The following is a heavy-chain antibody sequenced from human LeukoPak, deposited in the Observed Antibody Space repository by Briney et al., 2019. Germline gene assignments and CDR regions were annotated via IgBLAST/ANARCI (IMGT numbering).Heavy chain of an antibody. CDR2: ISRRSSFI. D-gene: IGHD3-3*01. V-gene: IGHV3-21*06. J-gene: IGHJ5*02. Sequence: GGSLRLSCTASGFSFSSDNMNWIRKAPGRGLEWVSSISRRSSFIYYAGSVKGRFTISRDDAKNSLYLQMNSLRAEDTAVYYCARSTRGKLTTDTWGQGTLVTVSS. CDR3: ARSTRGKLTTDT. CDR1: GFSFSSDN.